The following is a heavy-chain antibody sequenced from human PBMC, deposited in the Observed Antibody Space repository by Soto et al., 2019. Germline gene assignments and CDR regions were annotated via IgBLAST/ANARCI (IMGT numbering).Heavy chain of an antibody. CDR2: IYYSGNT. CDR3: AREGALGNFEY. J-gene: IGHJ4*02. Sequence: TLSLTCTVSGGSFSRGGYYWSWIRQHPGKGLEWIGYIYYSGNTSYNLSLKSRVTISVDTSKNQFSLKLRSVTAADTAVYYCAREGALGNFEYWGQGTLVTVSS. D-gene: IGHD1-26*01. CDR1: GGSFSRGGYY. V-gene: IGHV4-31*03.